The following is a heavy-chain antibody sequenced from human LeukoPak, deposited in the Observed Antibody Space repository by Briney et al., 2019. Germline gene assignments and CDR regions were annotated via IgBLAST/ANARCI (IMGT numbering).Heavy chain of an antibody. CDR2: ISTNTGNP. J-gene: IGHJ3*02. CDR1: GYTFTSYY. Sequence: GASVKVSCKASGYTFTSYYMHWVRQAPGQGLEWMGWISTNTGNPTYARGFTGRFVFSLDTAVSTAYLQISSLKAEDTAVYYCARENYYDLPAAFDIWGQGTMVTVSS. CDR3: ARENYYDLPAAFDI. V-gene: IGHV7-4-1*02. D-gene: IGHD3-22*01.